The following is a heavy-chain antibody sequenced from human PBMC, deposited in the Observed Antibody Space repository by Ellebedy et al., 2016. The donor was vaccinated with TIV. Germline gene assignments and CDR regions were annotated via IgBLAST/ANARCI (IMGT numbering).Heavy chain of an antibody. V-gene: IGHV3-23*01. CDR1: GISPRSYA. Sequence: PGGSLRLSCAASGISPRSYAMSWVRQAPGKGLQWVSTIAGTGGTTYYRDSVKGRFTVSRDTSRNTLYLQMSSLRAEDTAVYYCAKLPVAYNWNHADDDWGQGTLVTVSS. D-gene: IGHD1-14*01. CDR2: IAGTGGTT. CDR3: AKLPVAYNWNHADDD. J-gene: IGHJ4*02.